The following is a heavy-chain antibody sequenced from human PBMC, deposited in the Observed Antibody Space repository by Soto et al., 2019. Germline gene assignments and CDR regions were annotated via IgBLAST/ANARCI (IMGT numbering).Heavy chain of an antibody. CDR2: VYTSDYT. CDR3: ARTTAVPNTLRSRYFFDY. D-gene: IGHD4-17*01. J-gene: IGHJ4*02. Sequence: PSETLSLTCSVSGASIRSYYWHWIRQPPGKGLEWIGYVYTSDYTRYSSSLKSRVTISVDTSKSQFYLRLNSVTAADTAVYYCARTTAVPNTLRSRYFFDYWGQGTLVTVSS. CDR1: GASIRSYY. V-gene: IGHV4-4*08.